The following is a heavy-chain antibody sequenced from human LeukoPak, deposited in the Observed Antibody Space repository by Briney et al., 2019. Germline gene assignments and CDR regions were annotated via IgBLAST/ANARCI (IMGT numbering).Heavy chain of an antibody. D-gene: IGHD3/OR15-3a*01. J-gene: IGHJ4*02. CDR2: ISGSGGST. V-gene: IGHV3-23*01. CDR3: AKQSNFWTGYLDY. CDR1: KFTFSNYA. Sequence: PGGSLRLSCTASKFTFSNYAMSWVRQAPGKGLEWVSVISGSGGSTYYADSVKGRFTISRDNSKDTLFLQMNSLRTEDTAAYYCAKQSNFWTGYLDYWGQGTLVTVSS.